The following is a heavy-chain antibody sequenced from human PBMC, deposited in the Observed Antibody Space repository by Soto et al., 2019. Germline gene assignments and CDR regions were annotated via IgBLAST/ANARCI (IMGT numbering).Heavy chain of an antibody. CDR2: IYHSGST. Sequence: QVQLQESGPGLVKPSGTLSLTCAVSGGSISSRYWWSWVRQPPGKGLEWIGEIYHSGSTNYNPSLKSRVTISVDKSKNQFSLKLSSVTAADTAVYYCASKFGELLADAFDIWGQGTMVIVSS. CDR1: GGSISSRYW. CDR3: ASKFGELLADAFDI. J-gene: IGHJ3*02. V-gene: IGHV4-4*02. D-gene: IGHD3-10*01.